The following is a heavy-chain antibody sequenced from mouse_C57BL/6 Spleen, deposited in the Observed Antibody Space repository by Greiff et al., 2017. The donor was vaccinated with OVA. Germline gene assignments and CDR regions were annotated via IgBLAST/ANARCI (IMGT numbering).Heavy chain of an antibody. Sequence: VQLQQSGAELVRPGASVKLSCTASGFNIKDDYMPWVKQRPEQGLEWIGWIDPENGDTEYASKFQGKATITADTSSNTAYLQLSSLTSEDTAVYYCTTGPLLYFDYWGQGTTLTVSS. J-gene: IGHJ2*01. CDR2: IDPENGDT. D-gene: IGHD6-1*01. V-gene: IGHV14-4*01. CDR1: GFNIKDDY. CDR3: TTGPLLYFDY.